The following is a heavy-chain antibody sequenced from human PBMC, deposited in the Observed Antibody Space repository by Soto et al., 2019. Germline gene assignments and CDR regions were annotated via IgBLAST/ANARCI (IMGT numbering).Heavy chain of an antibody. CDR2: FYYTGGT. D-gene: IGHD2-2*01. J-gene: IGHJ6*02. V-gene: IGHV4-39*01. CDR3: ARLGGYCSSTRCYGYYGMDV. Sequence: SETLSLTFTGSGGSIIIGPFSCGWIRQHDGMGLEWIGTFYYTGGTYYNPSLESRVTISVDTSKNQFSLKVSFVTAADTAVYYCARLGGYCSSTRCYGYYGMDVWGQGTTVT. CDR1: GGSIIIGPFS.